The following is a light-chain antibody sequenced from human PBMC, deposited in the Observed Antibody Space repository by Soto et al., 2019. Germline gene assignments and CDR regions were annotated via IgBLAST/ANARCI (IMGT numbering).Light chain of an antibody. CDR1: SRDVGTYNY. CDR3: ISFTSSNSWV. CDR2: EFS. V-gene: IGLV2-14*01. Sequence: QSVLTQPASVSVSPGQSITISCTGTSRDVGTYNYVSWYQQQPVKAPKLMIYEFSNRPSGVSDRFSGSKSGNTASLTISGLQAEDEADYYCISFTSSNSWVFGGGTKLTVL. J-gene: IGLJ3*02.